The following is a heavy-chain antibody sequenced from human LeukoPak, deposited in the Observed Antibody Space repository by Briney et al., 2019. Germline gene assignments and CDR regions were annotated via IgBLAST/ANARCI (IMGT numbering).Heavy chain of an antibody. Sequence: PGGSLRLSCAASGFTFSSYVLSWVRQAPGKGLEWVSGLSASGATTYYADSVKGRFTISRDNSKNTLYLQMNSLRAEDTAVYYCAKGWDNFYFYYYMDVWGKGTMVTVSS. V-gene: IGHV3-23*01. CDR1: GFTFSSYV. CDR3: AKGWDNFYFYYYMDV. CDR2: LSASGATT. J-gene: IGHJ6*03. D-gene: IGHD1-26*01.